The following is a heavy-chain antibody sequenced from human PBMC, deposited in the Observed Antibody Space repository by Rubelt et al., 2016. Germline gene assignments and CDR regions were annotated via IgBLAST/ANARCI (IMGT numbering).Heavy chain of an antibody. CDR2: ISGSGGRT. CDR3: ATPSGY. V-gene: IGHV3-23*01. CDR1: GFTFSSYG. J-gene: IGHJ4*02. Sequence: EVQLLESGGGFLQPGGSLTLSCVASGFTFSSYGMSWVRQAPGKGLEWVSVISGSGGRTYYADSVKGRFTRSRDNSKNTLYLQMNSLRAEDTAVYYCATPSGYWGQGTLVTVSS.